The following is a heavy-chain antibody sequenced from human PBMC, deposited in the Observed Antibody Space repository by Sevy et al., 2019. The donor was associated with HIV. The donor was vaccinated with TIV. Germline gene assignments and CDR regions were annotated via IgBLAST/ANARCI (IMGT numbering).Heavy chain of an antibody. CDR3: ARDLVPGVSEGDDAFDI. CDR2: IYITGDT. CDR1: GGSINNYY. J-gene: IGHJ3*02. V-gene: IGHV4-4*07. Sequence: LSLTCTVSGGSINNYYWSWIRQPAGKGLEWIGRIYITGDTNYNPSLNSRVTMSVDTSKNQFSLKLKSVTAADTAVYYCARDLVPGVSEGDDAFDIWGQGTMVTVSS. D-gene: IGHD2-21*02.